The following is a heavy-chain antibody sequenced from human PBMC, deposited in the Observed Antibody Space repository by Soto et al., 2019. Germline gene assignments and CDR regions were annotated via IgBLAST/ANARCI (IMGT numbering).Heavy chain of an antibody. CDR3: ARDSMHYYGSGSYYNPYGMDV. J-gene: IGHJ6*02. CDR2: IYHSGST. Sequence: SETLSLTCAVSGGSISSSNWWSWVRQPPGKGLEWIGEIYHSGSTNYNPSLKSRVTISVDKSKNQFSLKLSSVTAADTAVYYCARDSMHYYGSGSYYNPYGMDVWGQGTTVTVS. D-gene: IGHD3-10*01. CDR1: GGSISSSNW. V-gene: IGHV4-4*02.